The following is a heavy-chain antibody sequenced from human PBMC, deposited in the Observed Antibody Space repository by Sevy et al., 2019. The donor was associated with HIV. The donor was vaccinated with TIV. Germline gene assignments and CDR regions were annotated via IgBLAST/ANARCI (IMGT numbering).Heavy chain of an antibody. J-gene: IGHJ4*02. CDR2: ISANTGTR. D-gene: IGHD4-17*01. Sequence: ASVKVSCKSSGYTFSSYGITWVRQAPGQGLEWMGWISANTGTRNYAQSLQGRVTMTTDTSTSTAYMELRGLISDDTALYYCATFEYGKYSLNYWGQGTLVTVSS. CDR1: GYTFSSYG. V-gene: IGHV1-18*01. CDR3: ATFEYGKYSLNY.